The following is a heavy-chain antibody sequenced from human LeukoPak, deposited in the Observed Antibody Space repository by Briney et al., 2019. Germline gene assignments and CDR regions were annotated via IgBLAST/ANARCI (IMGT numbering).Heavy chain of an antibody. CDR3: ARGVAVAGNDY. Sequence: GGSLRLSCAASGFTFSSYSMNWVRQAPGKGLEWVSSISSSSSYIYYADSVKGRFTFSRDNAKNSLYLQMNSLRAEDTAVYYCARGVAVAGNDYWGQGTLVTVSS. CDR2: ISSSSSYI. J-gene: IGHJ4*02. D-gene: IGHD6-19*01. V-gene: IGHV3-21*01. CDR1: GFTFSSYS.